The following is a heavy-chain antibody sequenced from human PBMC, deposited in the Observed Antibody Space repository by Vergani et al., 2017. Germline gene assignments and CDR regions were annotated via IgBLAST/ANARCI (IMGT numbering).Heavy chain of an antibody. V-gene: IGHV3-23*04. CDR1: GFTFSSYA. Sequence: EVQLVESGGGLLQPGRSLRLSCAASGFTFSSYAMSWVRQAPGKGLEWVSAISGSGGSTYYADSVKGRFTISRDNSKNTLYLQMNSLRAEDTAVYYCAKVNPRAWGYYYAAAFDYWGQGTLVTVSS. CDR2: ISGSGGST. J-gene: IGHJ4*02. CDR3: AKVNPRAWGYYYAAAFDY. D-gene: IGHD3-22*01.